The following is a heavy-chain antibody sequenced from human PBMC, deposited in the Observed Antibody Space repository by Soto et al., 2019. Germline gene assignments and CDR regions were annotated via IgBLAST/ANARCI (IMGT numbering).Heavy chain of an antibody. CDR2: IYYSGST. V-gene: IGHV4-59*06. D-gene: IGHD1-26*01. CDR1: GGSISSYY. Sequence: SETLSLTCTVSGGSISSYYWSWIRQHPGKGLEWIGYIYYSGSTYYNPSLKSRVTISVDTSKNQFSLKLSSVTAADTAVYYCARERKGSYFLLDYWGQGTLVTVSS. CDR3: ARERKGSYFLLDY. J-gene: IGHJ4*02.